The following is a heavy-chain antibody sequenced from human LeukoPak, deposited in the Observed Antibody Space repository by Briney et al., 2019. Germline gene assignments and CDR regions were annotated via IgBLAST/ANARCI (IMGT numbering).Heavy chain of an antibody. CDR3: TTEAGGSYPYYYYYYMDV. D-gene: IGHD2-15*01. Sequence: GGSLRLSCAASGFTFSNAWMSWVRQAPGKGLEWVGRIKSKTDGGTTDYAAPVKGRFTISRDDSKNTLYLQMNNLKTEDTAVYYCTTEAGGSYPYYYYYYMDVWGKGTTVTVSS. J-gene: IGHJ6*03. V-gene: IGHV3-15*01. CDR2: IKSKTDGGTT. CDR1: GFTFSNAW.